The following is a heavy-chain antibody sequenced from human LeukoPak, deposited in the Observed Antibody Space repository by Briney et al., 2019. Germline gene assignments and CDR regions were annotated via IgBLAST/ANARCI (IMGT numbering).Heavy chain of an antibody. CDR2: ISGGGGNT. Sequence: TGGSLRLSCAASGLTFSNYAMSWVRQAPGKGLEWVSGISGGGGNTYYADSVKGRFTISRDNSKNALYLQMNSLRAEDTAVYYCAKDWNYYDSSGYYYFDYWGQGTLVTVSS. CDR1: GLTFSNYA. D-gene: IGHD3-22*01. V-gene: IGHV3-23*01. J-gene: IGHJ4*02. CDR3: AKDWNYYDSSGYYYFDY.